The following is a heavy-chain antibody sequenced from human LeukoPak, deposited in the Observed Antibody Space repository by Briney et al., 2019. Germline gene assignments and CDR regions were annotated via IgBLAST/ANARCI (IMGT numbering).Heavy chain of an antibody. CDR1: GFTCSNCA. V-gene: IGHV3-30-3*01. D-gene: IGHD4-23*01. CDR3: ASSTAGRWYRDSHYFDY. J-gene: IGHJ4*02. CDR2: ISYDGSNK. Sequence: PGRSLRLSCAASGFTCSNCAMHWVRQAPGKGPKWVAVISYDGSNKYYADSVKGRFTISRDNAKNSLYLQMNSLRAEDTAVYYCASSTAGRWYRDSHYFDYWGQGILVTVSS.